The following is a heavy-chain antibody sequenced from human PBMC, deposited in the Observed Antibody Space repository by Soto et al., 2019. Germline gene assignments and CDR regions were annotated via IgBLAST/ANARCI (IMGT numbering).Heavy chain of an antibody. V-gene: IGHV4-31*03. J-gene: IGHJ6*02. CDR1: GGSISSGGYY. CDR3: ARDYVGVTTTYYYYGMDV. D-gene: IGHD4-17*01. CDR2: IYYSGST. Sequence: SETLSLTCTVSGGSISSGGYYWSWIRQHPGKGLEWIGYIYYSGSTYYNPSLKSRVTISVDTSKNQFSLKLSSVTAADTAVYYCARDYVGVTTTYYYYGMDVWGQGTTVTVSS.